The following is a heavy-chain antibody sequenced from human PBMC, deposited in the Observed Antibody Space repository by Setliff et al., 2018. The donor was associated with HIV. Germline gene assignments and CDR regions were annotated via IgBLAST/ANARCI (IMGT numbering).Heavy chain of an antibody. D-gene: IGHD3-22*01. Sequence: SETLSLTCSVSDDSISSGVYYWSWVRQFPGKGLEWIGYVHQNGNMNYNPSLSSRAAMSLDTSKSQFSLKLTSVTAADTAIYYCARGILDSGGYHAYFDHWGQGTAVTVSS. J-gene: IGHJ4*02. V-gene: IGHV4-30-4*01. CDR3: ARGILDSGGYHAYFDH. CDR2: VHQNGNM. CDR1: DDSISSGVYY.